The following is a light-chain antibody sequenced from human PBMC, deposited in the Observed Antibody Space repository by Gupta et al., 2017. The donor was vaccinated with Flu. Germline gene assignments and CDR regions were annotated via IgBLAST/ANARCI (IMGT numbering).Light chain of an antibody. J-gene: IGKJ1*01. Sequence: DIVMTQSPLSLPVTPGEPASISCRSSQSLQHSNGYNYLDWYLQKPGQSPQLLIYLGSNRASGVPDRFSGSGSGTDFTLKISRGEAEDVGVYYCMQGLENWAFGQGTKVEIK. CDR2: LGS. CDR3: MQGLENWA. CDR1: QSLQHSNGYNY. V-gene: IGKV2-28*01.